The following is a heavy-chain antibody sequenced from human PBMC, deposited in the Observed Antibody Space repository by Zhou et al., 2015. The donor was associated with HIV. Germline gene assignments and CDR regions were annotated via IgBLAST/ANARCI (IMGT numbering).Heavy chain of an antibody. Sequence: QVQLVESGGGVVQPGRSLRLSCAALGFTFSSYGMHWVRQAPGKGLEWVAVIWYDGSKKFYADSLKGRFTISRDNSKNTLYLQMNSLRAEDTAVYYCAREHGGIAAPYFDYWAREPWSPSPQ. CDR3: AREHGGIAAPYFDY. V-gene: IGHV3-33*01. CDR2: IWYDGSKK. CDR1: GFTFSSYG. D-gene: IGHD6-13*01. J-gene: IGHJ4*02.